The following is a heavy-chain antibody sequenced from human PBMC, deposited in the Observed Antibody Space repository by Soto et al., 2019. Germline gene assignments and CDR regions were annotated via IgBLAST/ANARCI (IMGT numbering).Heavy chain of an antibody. V-gene: IGHV3-7*01. D-gene: IGHD6-6*01. Sequence: PGGSLRLSCAASGFTFRSNWMSWVRQAPGRGLEWVANIKPDGSGKYYLDSVRGRFTISRDNAENSLFLQIDSLRVEDTAVYYYARDVGVQELDYWGQGTLVTVSS. CDR3: ARDVGVQELDY. CDR2: IKPDGSGK. J-gene: IGHJ4*02. CDR1: GFTFRSNW.